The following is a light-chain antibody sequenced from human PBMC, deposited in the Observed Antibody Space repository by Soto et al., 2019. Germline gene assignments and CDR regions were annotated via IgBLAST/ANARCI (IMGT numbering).Light chain of an antibody. V-gene: IGKV1-5*03. CDR1: QSISSW. Sequence: DIQMTQSPSTLSASVGDRVTITCRASQSISSWLAWYQQKPGKAPKVLIYKASTLEIGVPSRFSGSGSGTEFTLTISSLQPDDSATYYCQQYNSWQLSFGGGTKVDIK. CDR3: QQYNSWQLS. J-gene: IGKJ4*01. CDR2: KAS.